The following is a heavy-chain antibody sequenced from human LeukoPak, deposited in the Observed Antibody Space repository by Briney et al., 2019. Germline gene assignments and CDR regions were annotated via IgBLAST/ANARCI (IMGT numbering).Heavy chain of an antibody. D-gene: IGHD3-3*01. CDR3: ARGFWSGYYFDY. Sequence: ASVEVSCKASGGTFSSYAISWVRQAPGQGLEWMGRIIPIFGTANYAQKFQGRVTITTDESTSTAYMELSSLRSEDTAVYYCARGFWSGYYFDYWGQGTLVTVSS. V-gene: IGHV1-69*05. CDR2: IIPIFGTA. J-gene: IGHJ4*02. CDR1: GGTFSSYA.